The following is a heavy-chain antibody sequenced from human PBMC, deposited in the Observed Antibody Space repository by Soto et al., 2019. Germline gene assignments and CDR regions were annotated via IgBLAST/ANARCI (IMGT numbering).Heavy chain of an antibody. CDR1: GFTFSSYA. D-gene: IGHD3-10*01. V-gene: IGHV3-23*01. Sequence: EVQLLESGGGLVQPGGSLRLSCAASGFTFSSYAMSWVRQAPGKGLEWVSAISGSGGSTYYADSVKGRFTISRDNSKNTLYLQMTSPRAEDTAVYYCAKHWAGEGDYLIDYWGQGTLVTVSS. CDR3: AKHWAGEGDYLIDY. CDR2: ISGSGGST. J-gene: IGHJ4*02.